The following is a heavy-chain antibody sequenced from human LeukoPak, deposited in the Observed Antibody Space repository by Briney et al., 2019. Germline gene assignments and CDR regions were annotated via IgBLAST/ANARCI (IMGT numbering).Heavy chain of an antibody. D-gene: IGHD3-3*01. CDR1: GGSISSGSYD. CDR3: ARDPGDYDFWSGYSQRNAFDI. Sequence: PSETLSLTCTVSGGSISSGSYDWGWIRQPGGKGLEWIGRSYTSGSTNDNPSLKSRVTISVDKSKNQFSRKLSAVTAADTAGYCCARDPGDYDFWSGYSQRNAFDIWGQGTMVTVSS. J-gene: IGHJ3*02. CDR2: SYTSGST. V-gene: IGHV4-61*02.